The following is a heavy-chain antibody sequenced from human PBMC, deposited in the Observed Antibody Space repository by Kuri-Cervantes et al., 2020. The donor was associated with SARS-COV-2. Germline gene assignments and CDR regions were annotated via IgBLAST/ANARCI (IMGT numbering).Heavy chain of an antibody. D-gene: IGHD3-3*01. CDR2: ISGSGGST. CDR1: GFTFSSYA. CDR3: AKIAGLLYGDYYGMDV. J-gene: IGHJ6*02. Sequence: GGSLRLSCAASGFTFSSYAMSWVRQAPGKGLEWVSAISGSGGSTYYADSVKGRFTISRDNSKNTLYLQMNSLRAEDTAVYYCAKIAGLLYGDYYGMDVWGQGTTVTVSS. V-gene: IGHV3-23*01.